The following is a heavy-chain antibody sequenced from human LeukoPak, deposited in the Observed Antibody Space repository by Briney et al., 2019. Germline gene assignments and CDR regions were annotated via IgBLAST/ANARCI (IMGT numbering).Heavy chain of an antibody. D-gene: IGHD3-22*01. CDR3: ARRDKATTMIVVVTYFDY. V-gene: IGHV4-39*01. J-gene: IGHJ4*02. Sequence: SETLSLTCTVSGRSISISSYYWGWLRQPPGKGLEWIGCIYYSGSTYYNPSLKSRVTISVDTSKNQFSLKLSSVTAADTAVYYCARRDKATTMIVVVTYFDYCGQGTLVTVSS. CDR1: GRSISISSYY. CDR2: IYYSGST.